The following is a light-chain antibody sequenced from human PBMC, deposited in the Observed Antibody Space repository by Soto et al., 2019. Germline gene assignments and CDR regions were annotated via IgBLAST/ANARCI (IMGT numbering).Light chain of an antibody. J-gene: IGKJ5*01. CDR1: QSISSY. CDR3: QQSYSTPIT. Sequence: DIQMTQSPSSPSASVGDRVTITCRASQSISSYLNWYQQKPGKAPNLLIYAASSLQSGVPSRFSGSGSGTDFTLTISSLQPEDFATYYCQQSYSTPITFGQGTRLEIK. V-gene: IGKV1-39*01. CDR2: AAS.